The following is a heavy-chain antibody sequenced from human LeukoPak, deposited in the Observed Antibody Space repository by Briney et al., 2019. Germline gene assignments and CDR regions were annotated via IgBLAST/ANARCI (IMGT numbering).Heavy chain of an antibody. CDR2: IHHSGSI. CDR3: AREPKQQPNFIQGYAFDI. Sequence: SETLSLTCIVSGYSISSTYLWGWIRQSPGKGLEWIATIHHSGSIYYNPSLQSRVTVSLDTSKNQFSLNLNSVTAANTAVYYCAREPKQQPNFIQGYAFDIWGQGTMVTVSS. D-gene: IGHD6-13*01. V-gene: IGHV4-38-2*02. J-gene: IGHJ3*02. CDR1: GYSISSTYL.